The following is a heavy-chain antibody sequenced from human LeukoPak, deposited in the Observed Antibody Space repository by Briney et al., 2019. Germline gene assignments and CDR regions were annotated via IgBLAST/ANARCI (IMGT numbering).Heavy chain of an antibody. D-gene: IGHD1-1*01. Sequence: VASVKVSCKASGGTFSSYAISWVRQAPGQGLEWMGGIIPIFGTANYAQKFQGRVTITADESTSTAYMELSSLRSEDTAVYYCARDGSLYNWNGAQLGYWGQGTLVTVSS. CDR3: ARDGSLYNWNGAQLGY. V-gene: IGHV1-69*13. J-gene: IGHJ4*02. CDR1: GGTFSSYA. CDR2: IIPIFGTA.